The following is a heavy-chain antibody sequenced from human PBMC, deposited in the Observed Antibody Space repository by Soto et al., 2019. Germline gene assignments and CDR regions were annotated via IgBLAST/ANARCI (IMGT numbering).Heavy chain of an antibody. CDR2: IKQDGSEI. Sequence: VGSLRLSCAASGFSFSSYRMSWVRQAPGKGLEWVANIKQDGSEIYYVDSVKGRFTVSRDNAKNSLYLQVNSLRAEDTAVYYCARQSNWFGRDNRYYYAMDVWGQGTTVTVS. CDR3: ARQSNWFGRDNRYYYAMDV. J-gene: IGHJ6*02. CDR1: GFSFSSYR. V-gene: IGHV3-7*01. D-gene: IGHD3-10*01.